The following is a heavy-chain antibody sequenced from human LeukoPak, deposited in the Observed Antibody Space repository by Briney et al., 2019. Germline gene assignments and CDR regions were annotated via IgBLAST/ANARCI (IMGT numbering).Heavy chain of an antibody. Sequence: ASVKVSFKASGYTFTAYYMHWVRQAPGQGLEWMGWISPNSGGTNYAQKFQGRVTMTRDTSISTAYMELSRLRSDDTAVYYCARIPLGIGDYWGQGTLVTVSS. CDR1: GYTFTAYY. CDR3: ARIPLGIGDY. CDR2: ISPNSGGT. J-gene: IGHJ4*02. V-gene: IGHV1-2*02. D-gene: IGHD7-27*01.